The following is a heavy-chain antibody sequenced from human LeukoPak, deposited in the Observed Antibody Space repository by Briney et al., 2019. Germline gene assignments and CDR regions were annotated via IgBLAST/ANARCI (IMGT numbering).Heavy chain of an antibody. Sequence: PGGSLRLSCADSGFTLSSYSMNWVRQAPGKGLEWVSSISSSSSYIYYADSVKGRFTISRDNAKNSLYLQMNSLRAEDTAVYYCARVQLVLSYYYYGMDVWGQGTTVTVSS. CDR1: GFTLSSYS. CDR3: ARVQLVLSYYYYGMDV. CDR2: ISSSSSYI. V-gene: IGHV3-21*01. J-gene: IGHJ6*02. D-gene: IGHD4/OR15-4a*01.